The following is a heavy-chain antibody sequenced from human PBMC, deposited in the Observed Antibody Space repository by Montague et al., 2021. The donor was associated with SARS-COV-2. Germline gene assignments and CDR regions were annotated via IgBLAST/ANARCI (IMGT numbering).Heavy chain of an antibody. D-gene: IGHD1-26*01. V-gene: IGHV4-4*02. J-gene: IGHJ5*02. CDR3: ARLSSDIGGYFWFDP. CDR1: GGSISSGTW. CDR2: ISHSGGT. Sequence: SETLSLTCAVSGGSISSGTWWTWVRQPPGKGLECIGEISHSGGTNYNPSLKSRVTISVDKSKNQFFLNLNSVTAADTAVYYCARLSSDIGGYFWFDPWGQGTLVSVSS.